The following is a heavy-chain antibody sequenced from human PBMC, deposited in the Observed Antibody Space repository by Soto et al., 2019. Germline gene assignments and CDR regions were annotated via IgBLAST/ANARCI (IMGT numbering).Heavy chain of an antibody. V-gene: IGHV4-34*01. J-gene: IGHJ4*02. CDR1: CGSFSGYY. Sequence: SETLSLTCAVYCGSFSGYYWSWIRQPPGKGLEWIGSVHISEKAYYNPSLKSRVSVFVDTSKNQFSLRLSSVTAADTAVYYCARHEGIYSGYDDLQYWGQGTLVTVSS. CDR3: ARHEGIYSGYDDLQY. D-gene: IGHD5-12*01. CDR2: VHISEKA.